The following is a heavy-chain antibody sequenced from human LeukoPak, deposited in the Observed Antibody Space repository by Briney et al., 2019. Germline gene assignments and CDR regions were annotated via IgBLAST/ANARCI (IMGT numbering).Heavy chain of an antibody. CDR1: GGSISSSSYY. CDR2: IYYSGST. Sequence: SETLSLTCTVSGGSISSSSYYWGWIRQPPGKGLEWIGSIYYSGSTYYNPSLKSRVTISVDTSKNQFSLKLSSVTAADTAVYYCAREQGDSSGFYYKRGWFDPWGQGTLVTVSS. CDR3: AREQGDSSGFYYKRGWFDP. J-gene: IGHJ5*02. D-gene: IGHD3-22*01. V-gene: IGHV4-39*07.